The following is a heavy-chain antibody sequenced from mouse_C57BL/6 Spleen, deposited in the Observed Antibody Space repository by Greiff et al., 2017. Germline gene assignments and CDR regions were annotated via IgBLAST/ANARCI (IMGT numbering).Heavy chain of an antibody. Sequence: VQLKESGPELVKPGASVKMSCKASGYTFTDYYMHWVKQSHGKSLEWIGYINPNNGGTSYNQKFKGKATLTVNKSSSTAYMELRSLTSEDSAVYYCSRDPDGNYGFAYWGQGTLVTVSA. CDR3: SRDPDGNYGFAY. CDR1: GYTFTDYY. J-gene: IGHJ3*01. V-gene: IGHV1-22*01. CDR2: INPNNGGT. D-gene: IGHD2-1*01.